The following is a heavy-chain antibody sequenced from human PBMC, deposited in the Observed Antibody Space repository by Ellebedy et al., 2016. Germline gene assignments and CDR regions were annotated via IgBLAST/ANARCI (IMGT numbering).Heavy chain of an antibody. V-gene: IGHV1-3*01. CDR3: AREVFVVTIARGGLDV. J-gene: IGHJ6*02. CDR2: INAGNGNT. CDR1: GYTFTSYV. Sequence: ASVKVSCKASGYTFTSYVIHWVRQAPGQRLEWMGWINAGNGNTKHSQKFQGRVTITRDTSASTAYMELSSLRSEDTAVYYCAREVFVVTIARGGLDVWGQGTTVTVSS. D-gene: IGHD2-21*01.